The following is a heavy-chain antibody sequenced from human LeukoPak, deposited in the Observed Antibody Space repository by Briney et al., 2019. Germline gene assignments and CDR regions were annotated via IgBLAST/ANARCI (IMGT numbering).Heavy chain of an antibody. CDR2: ISSSSSYI. Sequence: GGSLRLSCAASGFTFRSYSMNWVRQAPGKGLEWVSSISSSSSYIYYADSVKGRFTISRDNAKNSLYLQMNSLRAEDTAVYYCARALRTSIAAAGTWGQGTLVTVSS. CDR3: ARALRTSIAAAGT. D-gene: IGHD6-13*01. CDR1: GFTFRSYS. V-gene: IGHV3-21*01. J-gene: IGHJ4*02.